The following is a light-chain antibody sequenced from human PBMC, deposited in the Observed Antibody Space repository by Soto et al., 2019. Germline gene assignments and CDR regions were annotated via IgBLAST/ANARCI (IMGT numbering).Light chain of an antibody. CDR1: QTITNC. CDR3: QQSYSTTWT. Sequence: DIQMPQSPSTLAASVGARVTITCRARQTITNCLAWYQQKPGKAPKLLIYAASSLQSGVPSRFSGSGSETDFTLTISSLQPEDFATYSCQQSYSTTWTFGQGTKVDIK. J-gene: IGKJ1*01. CDR2: AAS. V-gene: IGKV1-39*01.